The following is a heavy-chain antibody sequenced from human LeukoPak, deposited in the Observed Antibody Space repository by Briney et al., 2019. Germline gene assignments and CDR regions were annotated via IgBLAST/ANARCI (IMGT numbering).Heavy chain of an antibody. Sequence: GGSLRLSCAASGFTFSSYAMHWVRQAPGKGLEYVSAISSNGGSTYYANSVKGRFTISRDNSKNTLYLQMGSLRAEDMAVYYCARVEYSSSPTGYSDYWGQGTLVTVSS. J-gene: IGHJ4*02. CDR1: GFTFSSYA. V-gene: IGHV3-64*01. CDR3: ARVEYSSSPTGYSDY. CDR2: ISSNGGST. D-gene: IGHD6-6*01.